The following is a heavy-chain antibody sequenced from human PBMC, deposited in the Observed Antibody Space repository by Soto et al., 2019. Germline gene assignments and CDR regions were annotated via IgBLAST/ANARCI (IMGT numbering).Heavy chain of an antibody. CDR2: INQDGNNK. Sequence: GSLRLSCAASGFTFSSYWMNWVRQAPGKGLEWVANINQDGNNKQYVDSVKGRFTISRDNAENSLYLQMNSLRAEDTAVYYCARDYRADWGPGTLVTVSS. CDR1: GFTFSSYW. D-gene: IGHD1-26*01. J-gene: IGHJ4*02. V-gene: IGHV3-7*01. CDR3: ARDYRAD.